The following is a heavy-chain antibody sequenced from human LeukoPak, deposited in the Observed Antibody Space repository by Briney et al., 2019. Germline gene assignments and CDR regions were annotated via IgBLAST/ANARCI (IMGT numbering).Heavy chain of an antibody. CDR3: ARVFTYSSSWDPYWYFDL. CDR1: GYSISSGYY. V-gene: IGHV4-38-2*02. D-gene: IGHD6-13*01. CDR2: IYHSGST. J-gene: IGHJ2*01. Sequence: PSETLSLTCTVSGYSISSGYYWGWIRQPPGKGLEWIGSIYHSGSTYYNPSLKSRVTISVDTSKNQFSLKLSSVTAADTAVYYCARVFTYSSSWDPYWYFDLWGRGTLVTVSS.